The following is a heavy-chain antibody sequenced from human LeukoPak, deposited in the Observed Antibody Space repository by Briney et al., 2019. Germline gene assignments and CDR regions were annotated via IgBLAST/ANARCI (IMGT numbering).Heavy chain of an antibody. V-gene: IGHV4-4*07. CDR2: IYTSGGT. J-gene: IGHJ3*02. D-gene: IGHD3-16*02. Sequence: SETLSLTCTVSGGSISSYYWSWIRQPAGKGLEWIGRIYTSGGTNYNPSLKSRVTMSVDTSKNQFSLKLSSVTAADTAVYYCASRRYDYVWGSYRHFDDAFDIWGQGTMVTVSS. CDR3: ASRRYDYVWGSYRHFDDAFDI. CDR1: GGSISSYY.